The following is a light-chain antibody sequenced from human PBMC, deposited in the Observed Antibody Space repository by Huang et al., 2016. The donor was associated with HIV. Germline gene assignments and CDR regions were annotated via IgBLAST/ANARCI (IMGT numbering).Light chain of an antibody. Sequence: DIQMTQSPSSLSASGGDRVTISCRAGQGIANHLAWYQQRPGKAPKLLIYAASALQSGVPSRFSGSGSGTEFALTISSLQPEDVATYFCQKYNSAPRTFGPGTKVEIK. J-gene: IGKJ3*01. CDR1: QGIANH. V-gene: IGKV1-27*01. CDR3: QKYNSAPRT. CDR2: AAS.